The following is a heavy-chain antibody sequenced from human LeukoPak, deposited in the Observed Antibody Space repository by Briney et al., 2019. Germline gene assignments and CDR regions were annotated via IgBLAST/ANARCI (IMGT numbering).Heavy chain of an antibody. J-gene: IGHJ4*02. CDR3: ARDVNNYFDY. V-gene: IGHV3-30*03. Sequence: PGGSLRLSCAASGFIFTAYGMHWVRQAPGKGLEWVAVISHDLTYQVYADSVKGRFTISRDDSKNTLYVQMNSLRTEDTAFYYCARDVNNYFDYWGLGTLVTVSS. CDR2: ISHDLTYQ. CDR1: GFIFTAYG.